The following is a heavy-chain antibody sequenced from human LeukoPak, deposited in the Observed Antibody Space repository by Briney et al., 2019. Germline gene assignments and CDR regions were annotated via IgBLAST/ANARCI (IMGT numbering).Heavy chain of an antibody. D-gene: IGHD5-12*01. J-gene: IGHJ4*02. CDR1: GGTFSSYA. Sequence: ASVKVSCKASGGTFSSYAISWVRQAPGQGLEWMGRIIPILGIANYARKFQGRVTITADKSTSTAYMELSSLRSEDTAVYYCARDRAEEWLRFRPFYFDYWGQGTLVTVSS. CDR2: IIPILGIA. V-gene: IGHV1-69*04. CDR3: ARDRAEEWLRFRPFYFDY.